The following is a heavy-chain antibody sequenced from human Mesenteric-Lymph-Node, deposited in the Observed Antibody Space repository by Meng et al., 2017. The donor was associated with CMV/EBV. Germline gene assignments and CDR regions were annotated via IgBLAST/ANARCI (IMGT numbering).Heavy chain of an antibody. CDR1: GYAFSDFG. V-gene: IGHV1-18*01. J-gene: IGHJ4*02. CDR3: ARDTYYGAGSLYDPLDF. D-gene: IGHD3-10*01. CDR2: ITYNSNT. Sequence: ASVNVSCKASGYAFSDFGVSWVRQAPGQGLEWMGWITYNSNTNYGHNFQGRVTMTTDTSTNTAYMELRSLRSDDTAVYYCARDTYYGAGSLYDPLDFWGQGTLVTVSS.